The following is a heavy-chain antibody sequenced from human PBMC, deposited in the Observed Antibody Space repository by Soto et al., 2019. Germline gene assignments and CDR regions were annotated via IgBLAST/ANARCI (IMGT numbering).Heavy chain of an antibody. CDR1: GYSFATAG. V-gene: IGHV1-18*01. Sequence: GASVKVSCKASGYSFATAGISWVRQAPGQGLEWMGWISAYNGNTNYDRKLQDRVTMTTNTSTSTAYLELRSLRSDDTAVYYCARAGQYYDSSGYANWGQGTLVTVSS. D-gene: IGHD3-22*01. CDR3: ARAGQYYDSSGYAN. J-gene: IGHJ4*02. CDR2: ISAYNGNT.